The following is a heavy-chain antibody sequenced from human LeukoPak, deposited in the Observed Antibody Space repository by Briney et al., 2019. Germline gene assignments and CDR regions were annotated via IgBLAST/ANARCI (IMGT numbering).Heavy chain of an antibody. CDR3: ARDHHRRLYDSQARNTFDI. CDR2: ISSSGSTI. CDR1: GFTFFSYE. J-gene: IGHJ3*02. V-gene: IGHV3-48*03. Sequence: GGSLRLSCAASGFTFFSYEMNWVRQAPGKGLEWVSYISSSGSTIYYADSVKGRFTISRDNAKNSLYLQMNSLRAEDTAVYYCARDHHRRLYDSQARNTFDIWGQGTMVTVSS. D-gene: IGHD3-22*01.